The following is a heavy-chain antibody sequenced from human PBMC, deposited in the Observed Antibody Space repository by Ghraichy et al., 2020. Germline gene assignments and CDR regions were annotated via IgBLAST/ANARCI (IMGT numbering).Heavy chain of an antibody. D-gene: IGHD3-22*01. CDR1: GFTFSSYS. CDR2: ISSSSSYI. Sequence: LSLTCAASGFTFSSYSMNWVRQAPGKGLEWVSSISSSSSYIYYADSVKGRFTISRDNAKNSLYLQMNSLRAEDTAVYYCARGRDYYDSSGYYYYYGMDVWGQGTTVTVSS. V-gene: IGHV3-21*01. CDR3: ARGRDYYDSSGYYYYYGMDV. J-gene: IGHJ6*02.